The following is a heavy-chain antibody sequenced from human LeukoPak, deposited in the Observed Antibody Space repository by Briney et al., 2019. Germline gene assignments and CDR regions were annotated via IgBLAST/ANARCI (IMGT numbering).Heavy chain of an antibody. CDR1: GGSISSSSYY. J-gene: IGHJ4*02. CDR2: IYYSGST. V-gene: IGHV4-39*07. Sequence: SETLSLTCTVSGGSISSSSYYWGWIRQPPGKGLEWIGSIYYSGSTYYNPSLKSRVTISVDTSKNQFSLKLSSVTAADTAVYYCARLYSSSWYPRPYYFDYWGQGTLVTVSS. D-gene: IGHD6-13*01. CDR3: ARLYSSSWYPRPYYFDY.